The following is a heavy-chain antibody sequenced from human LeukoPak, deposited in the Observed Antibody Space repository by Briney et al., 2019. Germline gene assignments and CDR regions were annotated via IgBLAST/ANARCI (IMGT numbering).Heavy chain of an antibody. J-gene: IGHJ5*02. CDR1: GGALSNYY. D-gene: IGHD6-6*01. CDR2: IYYSGSA. Sequence: NTSETLSLTCTVSGGALSNYYWSWIRQPPGKGLEWIGYIYYSGSANYNPSLRSRVTISVDTSKNQFSLKLSSVTAADTAVYYCARKKFIAAGGFDPWGQGTLVTVSS. CDR3: ARKKFIAAGGFDP. V-gene: IGHV4-59*01.